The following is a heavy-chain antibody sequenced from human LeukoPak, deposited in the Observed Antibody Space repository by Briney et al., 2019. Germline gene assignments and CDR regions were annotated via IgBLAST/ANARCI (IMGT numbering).Heavy chain of an antibody. D-gene: IGHD6-19*01. CDR1: GFTFSSYW. CDR2: IKGDGSEK. Sequence: GGSLRLSCAASGFTFSSYWMNWARQAPGKGLEWVANIKGDGSEKYYVDSVKGRFTISRDNAKNSLYLQMNSLRAEDTAIYYCARHFSLAGAYYFDYWGQGTLVTVSS. J-gene: IGHJ4*02. V-gene: IGHV3-7*01. CDR3: ARHFSLAGAYYFDY.